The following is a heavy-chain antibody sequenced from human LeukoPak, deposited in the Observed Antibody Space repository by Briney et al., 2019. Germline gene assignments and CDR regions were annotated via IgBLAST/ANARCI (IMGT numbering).Heavy chain of an antibody. CDR1: GGSFGGYY. CDR3: ARESSGWYGVDY. CDR2: INDSGSS. J-gene: IGHJ4*02. Sequence: PSETLSLTCAVYGGSFGGYYWSWIRQPPGKGLEWIGEINDSGSSNYIPSLKSRVTISVDRSKNQFSLWLSSVTAADTAVYYCARESSGWYGVDYWAQGTLVTVSS. V-gene: IGHV4-34*01. D-gene: IGHD6-19*01.